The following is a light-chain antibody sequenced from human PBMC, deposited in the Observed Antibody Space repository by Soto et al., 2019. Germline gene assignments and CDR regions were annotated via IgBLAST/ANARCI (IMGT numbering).Light chain of an antibody. Sequence: DIQMTQSPSTLSASVGDRVTITCRASQSLNNDLAWYQQKPGNAPNLLIYDASTLERGVPSRFSGTGSGTEFTLAINSLQPDDFATYYCQQYHRSSLTFGQGTQLEIK. CDR1: QSLNND. CDR3: QQYHRSSLT. J-gene: IGKJ5*01. V-gene: IGKV1-5*01. CDR2: DAS.